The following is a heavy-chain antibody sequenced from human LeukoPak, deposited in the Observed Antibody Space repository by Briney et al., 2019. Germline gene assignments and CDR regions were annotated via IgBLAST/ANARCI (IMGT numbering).Heavy chain of an antibody. CDR1: GGSISSYY. CDR3: ARYSSGWYWYFDL. D-gene: IGHD6-19*01. V-gene: IGHV4-59*01. J-gene: IGHJ2*01. CDR2: IYYSGST. Sequence: PSETLSLTCTVSGGSISSYYWSWIRQPPGKGLGWIGYIYYSGSTNYNPSLKSRVTISVDTSKNQFSLKLSSVTAADTAVYYCARYSSGWYWYFDLWGRGTLVTVSS.